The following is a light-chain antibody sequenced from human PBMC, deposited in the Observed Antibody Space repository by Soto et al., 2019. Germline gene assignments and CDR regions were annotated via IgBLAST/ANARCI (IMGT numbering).Light chain of an antibody. J-gene: IGLJ2*01. V-gene: IGLV2-14*01. CDR2: DVS. CDR3: SSYANSRAI. CDR1: SND. Sequence: QSVLTQPASVSGSPGQSITISCTGTSNDVSWYQQHPGTAPKLMIYDVSYWPSGVSNRFSVSKSGNTASLTISGLQADDEADYSCSSYANSRAIFGGGTKVTVL.